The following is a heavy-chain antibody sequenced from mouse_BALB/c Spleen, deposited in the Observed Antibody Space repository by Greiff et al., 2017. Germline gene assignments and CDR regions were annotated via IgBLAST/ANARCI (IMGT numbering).Heavy chain of an antibody. D-gene: IGHD1-2*01. CDR3: ARSPTAYYFDY. CDR1: GFTFSSYG. V-gene: IGHV5-6*01. CDR2: ISSGGSYT. Sequence: EVKLVESGGDLVKPGGSLKLSCAASGFTFSSYGMSWVRQTPDKRLEWVATISSGGSYTYYPDSVKGRFTISRDNAKNTLYLQMSSLKSEDTAMYYCARSPTAYYFDYWGQGTTLTVSS. J-gene: IGHJ2*01.